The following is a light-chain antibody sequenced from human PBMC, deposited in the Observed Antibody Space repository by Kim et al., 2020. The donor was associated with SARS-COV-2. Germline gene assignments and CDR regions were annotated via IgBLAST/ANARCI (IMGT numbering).Light chain of an antibody. J-gene: IGKJ4*01. CDR3: QQHQNFPIT. CDR2: DAF. V-gene: IGKV1-33*01. CDR1: INKY. Sequence: INKYLNWYQHRPGRAPKLLIYDAFNLETGVPTKFSGSGSGTDFTLIISSLQPEDFATYYCQQHQNFPITFGGGTKVDIK.